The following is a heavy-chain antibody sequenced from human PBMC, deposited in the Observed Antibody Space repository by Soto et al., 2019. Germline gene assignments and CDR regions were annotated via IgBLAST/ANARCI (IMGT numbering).Heavy chain of an antibody. D-gene: IGHD3-3*01. CDR3: ARDGVDTFFWY. V-gene: IGHV3-66*01. CDR2: IHSGGST. Sequence: EVQLVEAGGGLVQPGGSLRLSCAASGFSVSSNDMSWVRQAPGKGLEWVPFIHSGGSTYYADSVKGRFTISRDNSKNTVYLQINILRAEDTAVYYCARDGVDTFFWYWGQGTLVTVSS. J-gene: IGHJ4*02. CDR1: GFSVSSND.